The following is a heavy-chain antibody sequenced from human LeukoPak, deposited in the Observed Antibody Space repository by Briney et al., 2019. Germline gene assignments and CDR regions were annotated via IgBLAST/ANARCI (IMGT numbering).Heavy chain of an antibody. CDR2: ISGSGDNT. D-gene: IGHD3-22*01. CDR3: AKGSYYDSSGSFYFDY. V-gene: IGHV3-23*01. Sequence: GGSLRLSCAASGFTFSSYAMSWVRQAPGRGLEWVSGISGSGDNTYYADSVKGRFTISRDNSKSTLYVQVNSLGTEDTAAYYCAKGSYYDSSGSFYFDYWGQGTLVTVSS. CDR1: GFTFSSYA. J-gene: IGHJ4*02.